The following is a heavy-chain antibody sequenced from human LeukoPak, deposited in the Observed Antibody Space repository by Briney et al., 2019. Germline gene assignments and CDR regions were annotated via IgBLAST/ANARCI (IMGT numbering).Heavy chain of an antibody. CDR3: ARLRDRQAIDY. J-gene: IGHJ4*02. CDR2: IKQDGSKK. V-gene: IGHV3-7*01. Sequence: GGSLRLSCEVSGFTFNTYGIHWVRQTPGKGLEWVANIKQDGSKKYYADSVKGRFTMSRDNAKNSLYLQVNSLRAADTAVYYCARLRDRQAIDYWGQGTLVTVSS. CDR1: GFTFNTYG. D-gene: IGHD5-24*01.